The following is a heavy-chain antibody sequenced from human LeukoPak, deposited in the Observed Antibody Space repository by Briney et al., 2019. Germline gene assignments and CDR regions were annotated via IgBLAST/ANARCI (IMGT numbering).Heavy chain of an antibody. J-gene: IGHJ4*02. CDR3: ARDGRLTIFVRGIITEGCPPKN. D-gene: IGHD3-10*01. CDR1: GYTFTDSY. Sequence: GASVKVSCKASGYTFTDSYMHWVRQAPGQGLEWMGWINPKTGGTNYAQRFQGRVTMTRDTSIRTAYMELNSLRSDDTAVYYCARDGRLTIFVRGIITEGCPPKNWGQGTLVTVSS. V-gene: IGHV1-2*02. CDR2: INPKTGGT.